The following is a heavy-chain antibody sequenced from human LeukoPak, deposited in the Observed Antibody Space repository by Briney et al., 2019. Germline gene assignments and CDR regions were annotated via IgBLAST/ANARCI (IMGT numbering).Heavy chain of an antibody. CDR3: ARGLATTYYYYYGKDG. V-gene: IGHV4-59*01. D-gene: IGHD5-24*01. CDR1: GGSISSYY. J-gene: IGHJ6*02. Sequence: PSETLSLTCTVSGGSISSYYWSWIRQPPGKGLEWIGYIYYSGSTNYNPSLKSRVTISVDTSKNQFSLKLSSVTAADTAVYYGARGLATTYYYYYGKDGWGQGTTVTVSS. CDR2: IYYSGST.